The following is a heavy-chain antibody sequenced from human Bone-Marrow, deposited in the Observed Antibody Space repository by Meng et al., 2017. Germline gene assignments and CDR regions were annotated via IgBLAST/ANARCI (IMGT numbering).Heavy chain of an antibody. J-gene: IGHJ4*02. CDR1: GFTFRIYE. CDR3: ARDYSSGGLDHFDY. CDR2: ISSSGSTT. Sequence: GGSLRLSCAASGFTFRIYEVNWVRQAPGQGLEWGSYISSSGSTTYYADSVKGRFTISRDNAKNSLYLQMNSLRAEDTALYYCARDYSSGGLDHFDYWGQGTLVTVSS. V-gene: IGHV3-48*03. D-gene: IGHD6-19*01.